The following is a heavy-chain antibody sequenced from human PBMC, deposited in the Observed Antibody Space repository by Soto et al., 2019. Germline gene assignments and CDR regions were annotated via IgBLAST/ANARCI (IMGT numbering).Heavy chain of an antibody. J-gene: IGHJ5*02. Sequence: QLQLQESGPGLVKPSETLSLTCTVSGGSISSSSYYWGWIRQPPGKGLEWIGSIYYSGSTYYNPSLKSRVTISVATSKNQFSLKLSSVTAADTAVYYCARPHCSSTSCYVGNWFDPWGQGTLVTVSS. D-gene: IGHD2-2*01. CDR3: ARPHCSSTSCYVGNWFDP. V-gene: IGHV4-39*01. CDR2: IYYSGST. CDR1: GGSISSSSYY.